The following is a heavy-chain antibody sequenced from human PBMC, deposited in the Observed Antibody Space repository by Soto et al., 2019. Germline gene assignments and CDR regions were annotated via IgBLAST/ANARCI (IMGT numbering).Heavy chain of an antibody. Sequence: VQLVESGGGLVKPGGSLRLSCAVSGFTFSTYSMNWVRQAPGKGLEWVSSISGSSTYIYYADSVKGRFTISRDNAKNSLYLQMNSLRAEDTAVYYCASSAAGTLGMYYFDYWGQGTLVTVSS. CDR3: ASSAAGTLGMYYFDY. CDR1: GFTFSTYS. CDR2: ISGSSTYI. D-gene: IGHD6-13*01. V-gene: IGHV3-21*01. J-gene: IGHJ4*02.